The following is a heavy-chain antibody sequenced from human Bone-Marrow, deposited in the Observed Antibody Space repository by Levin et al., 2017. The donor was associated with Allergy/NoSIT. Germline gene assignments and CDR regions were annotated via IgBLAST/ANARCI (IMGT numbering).Heavy chain of an antibody. CDR2: ISSSSSTI. V-gene: IGHV3-48*01. D-gene: IGHD4-17*01. CDR3: ARRYAGDPPDAFDI. J-gene: IGHJ3*02. CDR1: GFTFSSYS. Sequence: GGSLRLSCAASGFTFSSYSMNWVRQAPGKGLEWVSYISSSSSTIYYADSVKGRFTISRDNAKNSLYLQMNSLRAEDTAVYYCARRYAGDPPDAFDIWGQGTMVTVSS.